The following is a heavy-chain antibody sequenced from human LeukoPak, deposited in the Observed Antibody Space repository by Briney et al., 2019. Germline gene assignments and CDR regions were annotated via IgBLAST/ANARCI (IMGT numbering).Heavy chain of an antibody. D-gene: IGHD6-19*01. CDR1: GGSISSGSYY. J-gene: IGHJ3*02. CDR2: IYTSGST. CDR3: ALKTVAGTFDI. V-gene: IGHV4-61*02. Sequence: PSXTLSLTCTVSGGSISSGSYYWSWIRQPAGKGLEWIGRIYTSGSTNYNPSLKSRVTISVDTSKNQFSLKLSSVTAADTAVYYCALKTVAGTFDIWGQGTMVTVSS.